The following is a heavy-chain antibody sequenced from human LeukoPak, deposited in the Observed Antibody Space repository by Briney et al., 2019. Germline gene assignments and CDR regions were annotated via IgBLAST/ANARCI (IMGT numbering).Heavy chain of an antibody. Sequence: GGSLRLSCAASGFTFSTYAMYWVRQAPGKGLVWVSRISSDGRSTSYADSVKGRFTISRDNAKNMLYLQMNSLRAEDTAVYYCAPIGAGYWGQGTLVTVSS. J-gene: IGHJ4*02. V-gene: IGHV3-74*01. CDR1: GFTFSTYA. CDR2: ISSDGRST. D-gene: IGHD4/OR15-4a*01. CDR3: APIGAGY.